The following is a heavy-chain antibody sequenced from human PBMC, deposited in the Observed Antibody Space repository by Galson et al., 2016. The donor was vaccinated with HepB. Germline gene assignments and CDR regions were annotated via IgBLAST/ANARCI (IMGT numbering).Heavy chain of an antibody. V-gene: IGHV6-1*01. CDR2: TYXXSKWNN. Sequence: CAXXXDSVSTXXVAXXXIRXXXSXXXEWLGXTYXXSKWNNXXAASVKSRVXINPDTSKNQISLQLNSVTPDDTXVYYCARGRLSAFDIWDQGNLVTLSS. J-gene: IGHJ3*02. CDR3: ARGRLSAFDI. CDR1: XDSVSTXXVA.